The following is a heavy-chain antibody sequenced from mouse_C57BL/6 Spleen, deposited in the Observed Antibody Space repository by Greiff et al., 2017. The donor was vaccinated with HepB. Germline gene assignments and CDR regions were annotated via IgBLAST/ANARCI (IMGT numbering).Heavy chain of an antibody. J-gene: IGHJ1*03. CDR1: GYTFTSYW. Sequence: VQLQQSGAELVMPGASVKLSCKASGYTFTSYWMHWVKQRPGQGLEWIGEIDPSDSYTNYNQKFKGKSTLTVDKSSSTAYMQLSSLTSEDSAVYYCAGTTVVRDWYFDVWGTGTTVTVSS. CDR2: IDPSDSYT. V-gene: IGHV1-69*01. D-gene: IGHD1-1*01. CDR3: AGTTVVRDWYFDV.